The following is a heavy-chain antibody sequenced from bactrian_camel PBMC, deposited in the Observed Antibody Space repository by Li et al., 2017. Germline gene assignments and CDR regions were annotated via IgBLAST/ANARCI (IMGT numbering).Heavy chain of an antibody. CDR2: SNTDGRT. J-gene: IGHJ4*01. CDR1: GFTFSRYP. Sequence: DVQLVESGGGLVQPGGSLRLSCAASGFTFSRYPMSWVRRPPGKDLEYVATSNTDGRTHYRESVESRFTISRDNAKNTVCLQMNGLEPEDTAVYYCVRDQSTGWGYNYWGQGTQVTVS. D-gene: IGHD5*01. CDR3: VRDQSTGWGYNY. V-gene: IGHV3S31*01.